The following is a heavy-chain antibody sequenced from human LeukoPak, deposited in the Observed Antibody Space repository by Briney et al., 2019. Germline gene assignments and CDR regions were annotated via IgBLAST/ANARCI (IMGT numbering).Heavy chain of an antibody. J-gene: IGHJ3*02. CDR3: ARGMGVLLWFGDQKGAFDI. CDR1: GGSISSGTFS. Sequence: SETLSLNCTVSGGSISSGTFSWGWIRQPPGKGLEWIGSLRYSGDTKYNPSLKSRLTMSTDTSKKLFSLKLNSVTAADTAVYYCARGMGVLLWFGDQKGAFDIWGQGTMVTVSS. CDR2: LRYSGDT. V-gene: IGHV4-39*01. D-gene: IGHD3-10*01.